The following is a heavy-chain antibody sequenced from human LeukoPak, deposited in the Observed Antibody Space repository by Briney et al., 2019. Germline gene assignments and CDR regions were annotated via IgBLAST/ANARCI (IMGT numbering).Heavy chain of an antibody. CDR1: VGSISSGDYY. V-gene: IGHV4-30-4*01. CDR3: ARGPYPVFDY. J-gene: IGHJ4*02. D-gene: IGHD2-2*02. CDR2: IYYSGST. Sequence: SETLSLTCTVSVGSISSGDYYCSWIRQPPGKGLEWIWYIYYSGSTYYNPSLKSRVTISVDTSKNQFSLKLSSVTAADTAVYYCARGPYPVFDYWGQGTLVTVSS.